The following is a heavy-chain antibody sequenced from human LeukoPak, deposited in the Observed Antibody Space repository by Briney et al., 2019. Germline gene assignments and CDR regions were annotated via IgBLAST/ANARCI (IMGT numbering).Heavy chain of an antibody. Sequence: GGSLRLSCAASGFTFSSYSMNWVRQAPGKGLEWVSSISSSSSYIYYADSVKGRFTISRDNSKNSLYLQMNSLRTEDAALYYCAKAAIVATIGRVFFDYWGQGTLVTVSS. D-gene: IGHD5-12*01. CDR1: GFTFSSYS. CDR2: ISSSSSYI. V-gene: IGHV3-21*04. CDR3: AKAAIVATIGRVFFDY. J-gene: IGHJ4*02.